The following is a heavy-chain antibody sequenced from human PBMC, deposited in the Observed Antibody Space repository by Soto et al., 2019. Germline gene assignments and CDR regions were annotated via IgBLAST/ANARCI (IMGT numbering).Heavy chain of an antibody. J-gene: IGHJ2*01. CDR1: GGTFSSHT. D-gene: IGHD4-17*01. CDR3: ARPDFGDYWYFDL. Sequence: QDQLVQSGAEVKKPGSSVKVSCKASGGTFSSHTFSWVRQAPGQGLEWMGRMIPALGTATYAQKFPGRVTITADESATTVYMELSSLRSEDTAVYYCARPDFGDYWYFDLWGRGTLVTVSS. CDR2: MIPALGTA. V-gene: IGHV1-69*08.